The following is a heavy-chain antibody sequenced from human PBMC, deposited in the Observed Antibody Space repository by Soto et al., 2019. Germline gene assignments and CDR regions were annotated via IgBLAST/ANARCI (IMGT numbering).Heavy chain of an antibody. CDR3: ARDGAEAGSAPAY. V-gene: IGHV3-30-3*01. CDR2: LLYDGTNK. J-gene: IGHJ4*02. Sequence: QVQLVESGGGVVQPGRSLRLSCLVSGLTISSHTIHWVRQAPGKGLEGVAILLYDGTNKYYADSVKGRFTNSRDNSKNTVYLEMGSLTSEDTAVYYGARDGAEAGSAPAYCGQGTLVTVSS. D-gene: IGHD6-13*01. CDR1: GLTISSHT.